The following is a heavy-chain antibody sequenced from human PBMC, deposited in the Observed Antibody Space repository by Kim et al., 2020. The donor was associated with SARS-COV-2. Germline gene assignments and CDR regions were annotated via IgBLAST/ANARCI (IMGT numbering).Heavy chain of an antibody. Sequence: ASVKVSCKASGYTFTSYDINWVRQATGQGLEWMGWMNPNSGNTGYAQKFQGRVTMTRNTSISTAYMELSSLRSEDTAVYYCARYLHYDILTGTPYYYYGMAVWGQGTTVTVSS. V-gene: IGHV1-8*01. CDR2: MNPNSGNT. CDR1: GYTFTSYD. J-gene: IGHJ6*02. D-gene: IGHD3-9*01. CDR3: ARYLHYDILTGTPYYYYGMAV.